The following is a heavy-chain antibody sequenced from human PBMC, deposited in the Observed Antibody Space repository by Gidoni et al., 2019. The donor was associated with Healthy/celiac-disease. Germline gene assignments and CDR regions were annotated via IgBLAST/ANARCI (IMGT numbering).Heavy chain of an antibody. J-gene: IGHJ4*02. V-gene: IGHV3-23*04. CDR3: AKEAYCSGGSCYPDIDY. CDR1: GFTFSSYA. D-gene: IGHD2-15*01. CDR2: IRGSGGST. Sequence: EVQLVESGGGLVQPGGSLRLSCAASGFTFSSYAMSWVRQAPGKGLEWVSAIRGSGGSTYYADSVKGRFTNSRDNSKNTLYLQMNSLRAEDTAVYYCAKEAYCSGGSCYPDIDYWGQGTLVTVSS.